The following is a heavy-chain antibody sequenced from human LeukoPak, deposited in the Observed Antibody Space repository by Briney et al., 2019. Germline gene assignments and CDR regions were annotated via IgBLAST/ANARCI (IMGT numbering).Heavy chain of an antibody. CDR3: ARVTIFGVARPNWFDP. V-gene: IGHV4-59*01. Sequence: SETLSLTCSVSDGSITSYHWSWIRQPPGKGLEWIGYIYYGGSTNYNPSLKSRVTMSVDTSKNQFSLELSSVTAADTAVYYCARVTIFGVARPNWFDPWGQGTLVTVSS. J-gene: IGHJ5*02. CDR1: DGSITSYH. CDR2: IYYGGST. D-gene: IGHD3-3*01.